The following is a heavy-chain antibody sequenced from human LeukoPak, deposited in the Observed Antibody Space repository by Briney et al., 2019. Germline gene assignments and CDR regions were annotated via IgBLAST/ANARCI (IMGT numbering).Heavy chain of an antibody. Sequence: ASVKVSCKVSGGTFSNHAVSWVRQAPGQGLEWMGGIIPIFGTANYAQKFQGRVTITADESTSTAYMELSSLRSEDTAVYYCARDLSNRRGKNDAVWGQGTLVTVSS. J-gene: IGHJ4*02. V-gene: IGHV1-69*13. CDR3: ARDLSNRRGKNDAV. CDR2: IIPIFGTA. CDR1: GGTFSNHA. D-gene: IGHD1-1*01.